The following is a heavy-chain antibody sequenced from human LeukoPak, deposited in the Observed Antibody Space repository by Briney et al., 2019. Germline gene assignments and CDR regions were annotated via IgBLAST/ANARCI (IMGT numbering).Heavy chain of an antibody. CDR2: IYSGGST. V-gene: IGHV3-66*01. Sequence: PGGSLRLFCAASGFTVSSNYMTWVRQAPGKGLEWVSLIYSGGSTSYADSVRGRFTISRDNSKNTLYLQMNSLRAEDTAVYYCARIETVADAFDIWGQGTLVTVSS. CDR3: ARIETVADAFDI. CDR1: GFTVSSNY. J-gene: IGHJ3*02. D-gene: IGHD1-1*01.